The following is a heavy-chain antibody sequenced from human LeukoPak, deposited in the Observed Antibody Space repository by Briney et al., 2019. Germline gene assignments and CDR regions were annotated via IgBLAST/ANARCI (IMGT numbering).Heavy chain of an antibody. V-gene: IGHV3-74*01. J-gene: IGHJ3*02. D-gene: IGHD2-15*01. CDR3: ARAVARVHDAFDI. Sequence: GGSLRLSCAASGFTFSNYGMHWVRQATGKGLVWVSRINTEGSSTSYADSVKGRFTISRDNAKNTLYLQMNSLRAEDTAVYHCARAVARVHDAFDIWGQGTMVTVSS. CDR2: INTEGSST. CDR1: GFTFSNYG.